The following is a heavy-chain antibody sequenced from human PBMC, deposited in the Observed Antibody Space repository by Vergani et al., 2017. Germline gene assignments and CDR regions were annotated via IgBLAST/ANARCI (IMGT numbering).Heavy chain of an antibody. Sequence: QVQLQESGPGLVKPSETLSLTCNVSGGSISTYYWSWIRQPPGKALEWIGYIYYSGSTKYNPSLTSRVTILVDTSKNQLSLNLSSVTAADTAVYCCARANYYYYGMDVWGPGTTVTVSS. CDR1: GGSISTYY. CDR2: IYYSGST. CDR3: ARANYYYYGMDV. D-gene: IGHD3-10*01. V-gene: IGHV4-59*01. J-gene: IGHJ6*02.